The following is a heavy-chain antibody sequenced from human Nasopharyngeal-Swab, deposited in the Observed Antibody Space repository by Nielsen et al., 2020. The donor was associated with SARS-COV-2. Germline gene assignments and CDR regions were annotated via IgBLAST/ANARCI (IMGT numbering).Heavy chain of an antibody. D-gene: IGHD6-13*01. J-gene: IGHJ1*01. CDR3: ASSWYGFPPAEYFQH. CDR1: GGSISSSSYY. CDR2: IYYSGST. Sequence: SETLSLTCTVSGGSISSSSYYWGWIRQPPGKGLEWIGNIYYSGSTYYNPSLKSRVTISVDTSKNQFSLKLNSVTAADTAVYYCASSWYGFPPAEYFQHWGQGTLVTVSS. V-gene: IGHV4-39*01.